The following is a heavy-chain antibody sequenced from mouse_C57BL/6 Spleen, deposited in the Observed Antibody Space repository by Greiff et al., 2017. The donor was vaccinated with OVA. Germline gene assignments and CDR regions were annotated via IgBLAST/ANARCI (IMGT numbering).Heavy chain of an antibody. CDR2: IDPSDSYT. D-gene: IGHD2-4*01. V-gene: IGHV1-69*01. J-gene: IGHJ4*01. CDR1: GYTFTSYW. CDR3: ARNYDRAMDY. Sequence: QVQLQQPGAELVMPGASVKLSCKASGYTFTSYWMHWVKQRPGQGLEWIGEIDPSDSYTNYNQKFKGKSTLTVDKSSSTAYMQLSSLTSEDSAVYYCARNYDRAMDYWSQGTSVTVSS.